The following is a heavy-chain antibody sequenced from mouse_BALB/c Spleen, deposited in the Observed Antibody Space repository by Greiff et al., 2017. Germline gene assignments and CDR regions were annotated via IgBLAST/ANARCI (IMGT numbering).Heavy chain of an antibody. CDR2: ISSGGST. CDR1: GFTFSSYA. Sequence: EVKLMESGGGLVKPGGSLKLSCAASGFTFSSYAMSWVRQTPEKRLEWVASISSGGSTYYPDSVKGRFTISRDNARNILYLQMSSLRSEDTAMYYCAGDYDYAMDYWGQGTSVTVSS. J-gene: IGHJ4*01. CDR3: AGDYDYAMDY. V-gene: IGHV5-6-5*01. D-gene: IGHD2-4*01.